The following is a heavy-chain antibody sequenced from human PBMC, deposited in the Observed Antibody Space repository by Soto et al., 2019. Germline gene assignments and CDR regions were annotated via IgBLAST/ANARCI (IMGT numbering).Heavy chain of an antibody. CDR1: GFTLDDYT. Sequence: GGSLRLSCAVSGFTLDDYTMHWVRQAPGKGLEWVSGVGWNGGDIVYADSVKGRFTVSRDNTRNSLYPGVNSLTTEDTAIYFCAKERAVVVPVSTSYFHYYGLDVWGQGTTVTVSS. CDR3: AKERAVVVPVSTSYFHYYGLDV. D-gene: IGHD2-2*01. V-gene: IGHV3-9*01. J-gene: IGHJ6*02. CDR2: VGWNGGDI.